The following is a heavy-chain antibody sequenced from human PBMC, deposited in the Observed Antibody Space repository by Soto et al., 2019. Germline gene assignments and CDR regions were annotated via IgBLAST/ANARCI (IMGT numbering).Heavy chain of an antibody. Sequence: QITLKESGPTLVKPTQTLTLTCTFSGFSLSASGVGVGWIRQPPGKALEWLALIYWDDDKRYSPTLKSRITIATDTPKKQVVLTMTNMDPADTATYYCAHRRIAMRHYWFDPWGQGTLVTVSS. CDR1: GFSLSASGVG. D-gene: IGHD6-13*01. J-gene: IGHJ5*02. CDR3: AHRRIAMRHYWFDP. CDR2: IYWDDDK. V-gene: IGHV2-5*02.